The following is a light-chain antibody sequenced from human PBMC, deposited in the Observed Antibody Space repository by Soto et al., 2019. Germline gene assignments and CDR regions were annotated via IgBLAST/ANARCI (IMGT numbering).Light chain of an antibody. CDR1: SSDVGSYNL. CDR3: CSYAGSGTYV. J-gene: IGLJ1*01. CDR2: EVT. V-gene: IGLV2-23*02. Sequence: QSVLTQPASGSGSPGQSITISCTGTSSDVGSYNLVTWYQQHPGKAPKLMIYEVTKRPSGVSNRFSGSKSGNTASLTISGLQAEDEADYYCCSYAGSGTYVFGTGTKVTVL.